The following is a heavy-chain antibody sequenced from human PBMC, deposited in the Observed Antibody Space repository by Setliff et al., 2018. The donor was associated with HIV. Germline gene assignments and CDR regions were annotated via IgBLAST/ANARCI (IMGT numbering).Heavy chain of an antibody. D-gene: IGHD3-22*01. CDR2: ISAYIGDT. CDR3: ARAVGGSNYFDCSGYQDF. J-gene: IGHJ4*02. Sequence: PSVKVSCKTSGYPFDSYGISWVRQAPGQGLEWMGWISAYIGDTKYAQRFQGRVAMTTDPSTPTAYMELRSLKSEDTAVYYCARAVGGSNYFDCSGYQDFWGQGTRVTVSS. CDR1: GYPFDSYG. V-gene: IGHV1-18*01.